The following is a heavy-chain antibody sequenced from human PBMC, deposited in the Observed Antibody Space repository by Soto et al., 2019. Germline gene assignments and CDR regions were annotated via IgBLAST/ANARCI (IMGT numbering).Heavy chain of an antibody. Sequence: EVQLLESGGGLVQPGGSLRLSCAASGFTFTTYAMTWVRQAPGKGLEWLSAINTAGTTYYADSVKGRFTISRDNAKNTLYLQMNGLRVEDTAVYYFAKDWYEDSWGQGTLVTVSS. CDR3: AKDWYEDS. CDR1: GFTFTTYA. J-gene: IGHJ4*02. V-gene: IGHV3-23*01. D-gene: IGHD6-13*01. CDR2: INTAGTT.